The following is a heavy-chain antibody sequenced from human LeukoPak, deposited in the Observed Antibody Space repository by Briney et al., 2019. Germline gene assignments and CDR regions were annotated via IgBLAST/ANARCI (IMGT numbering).Heavy chain of an antibody. D-gene: IGHD2-8*01. CDR2: INSSGNTI. J-gene: IGHJ5*02. V-gene: IGHV3-48*03. CDR3: AREGTKPYNWFDP. Sequence: GGSLRLSCAASGFTFSSYEMIWVRQAPGKGLEWVSYINSSGNTIYYAGSVMGRFTISRDNAKNSLYLQMNSLRADDTAVYYCAREGTKPYNWFDPWGQGTLVTVSS. CDR1: GFTFSSYE.